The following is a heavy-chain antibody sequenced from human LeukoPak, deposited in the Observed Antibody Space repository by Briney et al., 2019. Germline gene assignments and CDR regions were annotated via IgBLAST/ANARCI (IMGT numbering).Heavy chain of an antibody. CDR3: AKGEGSFVVMYYMDV. D-gene: IGHD2-21*01. V-gene: IGHV3-30*18. CDR1: GFTFSSYG. J-gene: IGHJ6*03. CDR2: ISHDGSNK. Sequence: GGSLRLSCAASGFTFSSYGMHWVRQAPGKGLEWVTVISHDGSNKYYADSVKGRFTISKDNSKNTLYLQMSSLRVEDTAVYYCAKGEGSFVVMYYMDVWGKGTTVTVSS.